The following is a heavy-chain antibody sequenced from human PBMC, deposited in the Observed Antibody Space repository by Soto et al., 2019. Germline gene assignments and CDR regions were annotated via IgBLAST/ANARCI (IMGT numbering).Heavy chain of an antibody. Sequence: DVQLVECGGGLVQPGRSLRLSCEASGFMFDDYAMYWVRQAPGKGLEWVSGISWNSNSIVYADSVKGRFTISRDNANNSLYLQMNSLKPEDTALYCCAKSQSIASRPFDYWGQGTLVTVSS. J-gene: IGHJ4*02. D-gene: IGHD6-6*01. CDR1: GFMFDDYA. CDR3: AKSQSIASRPFDY. V-gene: IGHV3-9*01. CDR2: ISWNSNSI.